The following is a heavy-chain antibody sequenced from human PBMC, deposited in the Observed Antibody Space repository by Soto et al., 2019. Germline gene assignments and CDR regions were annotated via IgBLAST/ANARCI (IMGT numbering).Heavy chain of an antibody. J-gene: IGHJ3*02. V-gene: IGHV3-23*01. CDR3: AKDHTYYYGSGSYSDAFDI. D-gene: IGHD3-10*01. CDR1: GFTFSSYA. Sequence: GGSLRLSCAASGFTFSSYAMSWVRQAPGKGLEWVSAISGSGGSTYYADSVKGRFTISRDNSKNTLYLQMNSLRAEDTAVYYCAKDHTYYYGSGSYSDAFDIWGQGTMVTVSS. CDR2: ISGSGGST.